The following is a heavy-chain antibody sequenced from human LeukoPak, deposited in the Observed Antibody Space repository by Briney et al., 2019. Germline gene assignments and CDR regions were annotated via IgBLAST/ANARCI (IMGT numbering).Heavy chain of an antibody. J-gene: IGHJ6*02. Sequence: GGSLRLSCAASGFTFNRCGMHWVRQAPAKGLEWVAVITNDGSRQYYTDSVKGRFTISRDNSENTLSLQMNSLRDEDTAVYYCVKSSGTNDYGMDAWGQGTTVTVPS. CDR1: GFTFNRCG. V-gene: IGHV3-30*18. CDR2: ITNDGSRQ. D-gene: IGHD3-10*01. CDR3: VKSSGTNDYGMDA.